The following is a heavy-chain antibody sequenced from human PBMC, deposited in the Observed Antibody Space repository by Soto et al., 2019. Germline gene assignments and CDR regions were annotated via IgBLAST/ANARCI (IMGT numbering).Heavy chain of an antibody. V-gene: IGHV3-21*01. CDR2: ISSSSSYI. CDR1: GFTFSSYS. D-gene: IGHD3-16*01. CDR3: PIDIMITVTQRGAHYYYGMDV. Sequence: GGSLRLSCAASGFTFSSYSMNWVRQAPGKGLEWVSSISSSSSYIYYADSVKGRFTITRDNAKNSLYLQMNSLRAEDTAVYYCPIDIMITVTQRGAHYYYGMDVWGQGTTVTVSS. J-gene: IGHJ6*02.